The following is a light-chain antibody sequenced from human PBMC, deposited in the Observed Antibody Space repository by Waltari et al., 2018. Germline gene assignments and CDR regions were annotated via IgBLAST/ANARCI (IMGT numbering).Light chain of an antibody. CDR1: QSVSSSY. Sequence: ELVLTQSPGTLSLSPGESATLPCRASQSVSSSYLAWYQQKPGQAPRVLIHGASNRATGIPDRFSGSGSGTDFTLTISRLEPEDFAVYYCQQYGSSPWTFGQGTKVEIK. CDR3: QQYGSSPWT. CDR2: GAS. J-gene: IGKJ1*01. V-gene: IGKV3-20*01.